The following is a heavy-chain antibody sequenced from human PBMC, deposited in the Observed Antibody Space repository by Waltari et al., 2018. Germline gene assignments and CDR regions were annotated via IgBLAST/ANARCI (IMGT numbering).Heavy chain of an antibody. CDR3: ARVAAAGTLYFDF. V-gene: IGHV3-23*01. D-gene: IGHD6-13*01. CDR2: ISTTMT. J-gene: IGHJ4*02. CDR1: GFTFSSYA. Sequence: DVQPLESGGGLVQPGRPLTLSCEASGFTFSSYAMSWVRQAPGKGVEWVSAISTTMTNYVESVEGRFAISRDKVKNTLYLQLNSKRAEDTALYYCARVAAAGTLYFDFWGQGTLCTASS.